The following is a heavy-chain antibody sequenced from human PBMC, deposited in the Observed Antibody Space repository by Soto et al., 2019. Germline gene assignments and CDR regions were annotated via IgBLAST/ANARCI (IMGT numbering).Heavy chain of an antibody. CDR3: ARTLGGSSSPY. J-gene: IGHJ4*02. Sequence: GGSLRLSCAASGFTFSSYWMHWVRQGSGKGLVWVSRINSDGSSTTYADSVKGRFTISRDNAKNTLYLQMNSLRAEDTAVYYCARTLGGSSSPYWGQGTLVTVSS. CDR2: INSDGSST. V-gene: IGHV3-74*01. D-gene: IGHD3-16*01. CDR1: GFTFSSYW.